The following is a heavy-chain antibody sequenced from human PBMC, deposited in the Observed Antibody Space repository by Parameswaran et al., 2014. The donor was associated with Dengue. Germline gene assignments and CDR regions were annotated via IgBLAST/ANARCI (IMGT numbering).Heavy chain of an antibody. CDR3: ARGGPGVVVVAATPPDY. CDR2: INHSGST. Sequence: PGKGLEWIGEINHSGSTNYNPSLKSRVTISVDTSKNQFSLKLSSVTAADTAVYYCARGGPGVVVVAATPPDYWGQGTLVTVSS. D-gene: IGHD2-15*01. V-gene: IGHV4-34*01. J-gene: IGHJ4*02.